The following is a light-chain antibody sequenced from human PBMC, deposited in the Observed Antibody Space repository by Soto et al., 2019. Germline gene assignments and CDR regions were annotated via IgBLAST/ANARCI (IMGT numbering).Light chain of an antibody. CDR1: QSVSSY. Sequence: EIVLTQSPATLSLSPGERATLSCRASQSVSSYLAWYQQKPGQAPRLLIYDASNRATGIPARFSGSGSGTDFTLTINGLDPEDFAVYYCQQRSNWPPTFGGGTKVDI. CDR3: QQRSNWPPT. V-gene: IGKV3-11*01. CDR2: DAS. J-gene: IGKJ4*01.